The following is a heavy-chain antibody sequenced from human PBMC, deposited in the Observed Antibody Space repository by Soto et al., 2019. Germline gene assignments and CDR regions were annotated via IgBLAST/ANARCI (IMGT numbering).Heavy chain of an antibody. CDR2: TYYRSKWYN. CDR3: ARDTSIAALGMGVYSWFDP. V-gene: IGHV6-1*01. CDR1: GDSVSSNSAA. Sequence: PSQTLSLPCAISGDSVSSNSAAWNWIRQSPSRGLEWLGRTYYRSKWYNDYAVSVKSRITINPDTSKNQFSLQLNSVTPEDTAVYYCARDTSIAALGMGVYSWFDPWGQGTLVTVSS. D-gene: IGHD6-6*01. J-gene: IGHJ5*02.